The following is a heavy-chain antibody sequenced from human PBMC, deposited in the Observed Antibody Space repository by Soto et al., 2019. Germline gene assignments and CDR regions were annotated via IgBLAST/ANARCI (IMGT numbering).Heavy chain of an antibody. CDR3: AREASGWYSRGSFDF. Sequence: GGSLRLSCAASGFNFSNYAMNWVRQAPGKGLEWVSVISGSGGSASYADSVQGRFTISRDNSNNTLYLQMNSLRAEDTAIYSCAREASGWYSRGSFDFWGRGTMVTVSS. CDR1: GFNFSNYA. J-gene: IGHJ3*01. CDR2: ISGSGGSA. V-gene: IGHV3-23*01. D-gene: IGHD6-19*01.